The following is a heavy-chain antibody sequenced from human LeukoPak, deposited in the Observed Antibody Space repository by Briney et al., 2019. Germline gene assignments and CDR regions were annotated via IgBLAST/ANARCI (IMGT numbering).Heavy chain of an antibody. D-gene: IGHD6-13*01. CDR2: ISSSSSYK. V-gene: IGHV3-21*01. CDR1: GFTFSPYN. J-gene: IGHJ4*02. CDR3: ARGGHSSSWYFI. Sequence: GGSLRLSCAASGFTFSPYNMNWVRQTPGKGLEWVSSISSSSSYKYYADAVRGRFTISRDNAKNSLYLQMSSLTVEDTAVYYCARGGHSSSWYFIWGQGTLVTVSS.